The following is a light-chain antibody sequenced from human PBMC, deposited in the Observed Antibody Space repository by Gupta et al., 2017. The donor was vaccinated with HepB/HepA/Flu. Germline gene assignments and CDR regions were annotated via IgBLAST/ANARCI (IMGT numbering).Light chain of an antibody. CDR2: GAS. CDR1: QSISSY. J-gene: IGKJ1*01. V-gene: IGKV1-39*01. CDR3: QQSYSTPWT. Sequence: EIQMSQSPSSLCASVGDRVTITCRASQSISSYLNWYQQKPGKAPKLLIYGASNLQSGVPSRFRGSGSGTEFTLTISSLQPEDFATYYCQQSYSTPWTFGLGTKVEIK.